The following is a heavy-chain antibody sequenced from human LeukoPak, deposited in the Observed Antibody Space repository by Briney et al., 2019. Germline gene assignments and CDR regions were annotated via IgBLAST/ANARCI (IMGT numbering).Heavy chain of an antibody. J-gene: IGHJ6*03. D-gene: IGHD5-18*01. V-gene: IGHV3-7*01. Sequence: PGGSLRLSCAASGFTFSSYWMSWVRQAPGKGLEWVANIKQDGSEKYSVDSVKGRSTISRDNAKNSLYLQMNSLRTEDTAMYYCARDVRGSVTSYFYYYMDVWGKGTTVTVSS. CDR2: IKQDGSEK. CDR3: ARDVRGSVTSYFYYYMDV. CDR1: GFTFSSYW.